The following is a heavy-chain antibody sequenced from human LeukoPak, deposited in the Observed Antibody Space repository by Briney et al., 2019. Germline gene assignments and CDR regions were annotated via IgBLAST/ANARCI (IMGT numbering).Heavy chain of an antibody. Sequence: SVKVSCKASGYTFTTYDITWVRQAPGQGLEWMGWMNPNSGDTAYAQKFQGRVAMTRDTSISTAYMELSSLRSEDTAVYYCARGLGDYYDTSDYYYAVPAHWGQGTLVTVSS. CDR1: GYTFTTYD. D-gene: IGHD3-22*01. J-gene: IGHJ4*02. CDR2: MNPNSGDT. V-gene: IGHV1-8*01. CDR3: ARGLGDYYDTSDYYYAVPAH.